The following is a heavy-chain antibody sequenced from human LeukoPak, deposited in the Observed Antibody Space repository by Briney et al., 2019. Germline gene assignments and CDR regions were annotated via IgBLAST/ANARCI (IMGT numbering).Heavy chain of an antibody. CDR2: ISYDGSNK. CDR3: AREAVADTTDAFDI. J-gene: IGHJ3*02. Sequence: PGRSLRLSCAASGFTFNSYAMHWVRRAPGKGLEWVAVISYDGSNKYYADSVKGRFTISRDNSKNTLYLQMNSLRAEDTAVYYCAREAVADTTDAFDIWGQGTMVTVSS. V-gene: IGHV3-30*04. CDR1: GFTFNSYA. D-gene: IGHD6-19*01.